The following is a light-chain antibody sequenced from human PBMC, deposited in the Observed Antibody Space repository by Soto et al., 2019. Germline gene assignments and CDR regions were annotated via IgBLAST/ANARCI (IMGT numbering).Light chain of an antibody. CDR2: DAS. Sequence: EIVLTQSPATLSLSPGERATLSCRASQSVSSYLAWYQQKPGQAPRLLIYDASNRATGIPARFSGSGSGTDLTLTISSLEPADFAVDYCQQRSNWIFGGGTKVEIK. J-gene: IGKJ4*01. CDR1: QSVSSY. CDR3: QQRSNWI. V-gene: IGKV3-11*01.